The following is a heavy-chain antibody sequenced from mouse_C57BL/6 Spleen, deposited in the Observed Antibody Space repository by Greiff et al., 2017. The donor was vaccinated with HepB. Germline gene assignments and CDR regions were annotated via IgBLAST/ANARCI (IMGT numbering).Heavy chain of an antibody. Sequence: QVQLQQPGAELVRPGPSVKLSCKASGYTFTSYWMHWVKQRPGQGLEWIGVIDPSDSYTNYNQKFKGKATLTVDTSSSTAYMQLSSLTSEDSAVYYCARVYDGYYEYFDVWGTGTTVTVSS. CDR2: IDPSDSYT. D-gene: IGHD2-3*01. CDR1: GYTFTSYW. J-gene: IGHJ1*03. V-gene: IGHV1-59*01. CDR3: ARVYDGYYEYFDV.